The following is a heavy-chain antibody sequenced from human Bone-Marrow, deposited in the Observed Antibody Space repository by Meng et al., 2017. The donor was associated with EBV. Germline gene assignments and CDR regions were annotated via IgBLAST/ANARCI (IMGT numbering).Heavy chain of an antibody. Sequence: QLQESGSGLVKASQTLSLSCAVSGASINSGDDSWTWIRQPPGRGLEWIGYIYHSGSTHYNPSLKSRVTISVDRSKNQFSLQLTSVTAADTAVYFCARVRGSDYTDYSLDYWGQGTLVTVSS. D-gene: IGHD4-11*01. CDR2: IYHSGST. CDR1: GASINSGDDS. CDR3: ARVRGSDYTDYSLDY. J-gene: IGHJ4*02. V-gene: IGHV4-30-2*01.